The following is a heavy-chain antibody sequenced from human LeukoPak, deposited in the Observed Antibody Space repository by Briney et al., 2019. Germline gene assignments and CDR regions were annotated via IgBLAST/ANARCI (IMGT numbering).Heavy chain of an antibody. CDR3: ARDLKSVAAAGFDY. Sequence: GGSLRLSCAASGFTFSSYGMHWVRQAPGKGLEWVSSISSSSSYIYYADSVKGRFTISRDNAKNSLYLQMNSLRAEDTAVYYCARDLKSVAAAGFDYWGQGTLVTVSS. CDR2: ISSSSSYI. J-gene: IGHJ4*02. V-gene: IGHV3-21*01. D-gene: IGHD6-13*01. CDR1: GFTFSSYG.